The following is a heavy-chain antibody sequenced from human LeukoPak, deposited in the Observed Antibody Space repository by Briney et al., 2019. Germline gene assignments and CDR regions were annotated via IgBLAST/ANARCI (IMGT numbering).Heavy chain of an antibody. CDR1: GFTFSSYA. J-gene: IGHJ4*02. Sequence: GGSLRLSCAASGFTFSSYAMTWVRQVPGKGLEWVSSISGSGDVIYYADSVKGRFTISRDNSKNTLHVQMNSLRAEDTAVYYCAPSRGLDMIFNDWGQGTLVTVSS. CDR3: APSRGLDMIFND. V-gene: IGHV3-23*01. CDR2: ISGSGDVI. D-gene: IGHD2-2*03.